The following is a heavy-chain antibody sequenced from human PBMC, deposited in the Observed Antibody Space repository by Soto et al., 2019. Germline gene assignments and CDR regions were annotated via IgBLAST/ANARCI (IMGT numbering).Heavy chain of an antibody. CDR2: ISNDGSNK. CDR3: AKAGWSLGDDHVWGSYRYSPIDY. J-gene: IGHJ4*02. Sequence: QVQLVESGGGVVQPGRSLRLSCAASGFTFSGYGMHWVRQAPGKGLEWVAIISNDGSNKYYADSVKGRFTISRDNSKNALYLQMNSLRAEDTAVFYCAKAGWSLGDDHVWGSYRYSPIDYWGQGTLVTVSS. D-gene: IGHD3-16*02. V-gene: IGHV3-30*18. CDR1: GFTFSGYG.